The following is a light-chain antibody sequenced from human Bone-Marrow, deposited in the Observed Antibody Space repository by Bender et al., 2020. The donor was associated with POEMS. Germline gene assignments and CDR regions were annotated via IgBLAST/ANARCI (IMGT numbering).Light chain of an antibody. J-gene: IGLJ3*02. CDR1: SSKFGSYP. CDR2: NNS. CDR3: ETWDESLNGWV. V-gene: IGLV1-44*01. Sequence: QSVLTQPPSASGTPGQRVTISCSGSSSKFGSYPVNWYQQLPVAAPKLVIFNNSQRPSGVPDRFSGSNSGTSASLAISGLLSDDEADFYCETWDESLNGWVFGGGTKLTVL.